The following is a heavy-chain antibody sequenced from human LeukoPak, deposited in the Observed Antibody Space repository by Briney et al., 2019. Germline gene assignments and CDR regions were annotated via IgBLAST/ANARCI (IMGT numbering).Heavy chain of an antibody. CDR2: ISTSSSYI. D-gene: IGHD3-22*01. J-gene: IGHJ2*01. V-gene: IGHV3-21*01. CDR1: GFTFSDYY. CDR3: ARTSDTSGRLYWYFDL. Sequence: GGSLRLSCAASGFTFSDYYMNWVRQAPGKGLEWVSFISTSSSYIHYADSVKGRFTISRDNAKNSLYLQMNSLRAEDTAVYYCARTSDTSGRLYWYFDLWGRGTLVTVSS.